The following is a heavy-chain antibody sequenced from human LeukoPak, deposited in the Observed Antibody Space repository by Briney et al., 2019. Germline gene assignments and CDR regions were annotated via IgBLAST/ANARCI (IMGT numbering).Heavy chain of an antibody. CDR1: GFTFSTYG. J-gene: IGHJ4*02. Sequence: GGSLRLSCAASGFTFSTYGMHWVREALGKGVEWVAVISYDGNNKYYADSVKGRFTISRDNSKNTLYLQMNSLRAEDTAVYYCAKELSSWSSLDFWGQGTLVTVSS. CDR2: ISYDGNNK. CDR3: AKELSSWSSLDF. D-gene: IGHD6-13*01. V-gene: IGHV3-30*18.